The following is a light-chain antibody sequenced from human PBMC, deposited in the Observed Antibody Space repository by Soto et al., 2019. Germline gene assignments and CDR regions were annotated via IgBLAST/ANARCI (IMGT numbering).Light chain of an antibody. CDR2: EVS. CDR1: SSDVGGYNY. J-gene: IGLJ1*01. V-gene: IGLV2-14*01. Sequence: QSVLTQPASVSGSPGQSITISCTGTSSDVGGYNYVSWYQQHPGKAPKLMIYEVSNRPSGVSNRFSGSKSGNTASLTISGLQAEDEADYYCSSYTSSSTNVFGTGTKVTVI. CDR3: SSYTSSSTNV.